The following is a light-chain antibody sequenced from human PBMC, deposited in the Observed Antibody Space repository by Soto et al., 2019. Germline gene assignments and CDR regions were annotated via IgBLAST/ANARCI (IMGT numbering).Light chain of an antibody. CDR1: QTVGNNY. V-gene: IGKV3-20*01. CDR2: GAY. CDR3: QQYGSSPPIT. J-gene: IGKJ5*01. Sequence: EIVLTQSPGTLSLSPGDGATLSCMAIQTVGNNYLAWYQHRPGQAPRLLMHGAYRRATGIPDRFSGSGSGTEFTLTISRLEPEDFAVYYCQQYGSSPPITFGQGTRLEIK.